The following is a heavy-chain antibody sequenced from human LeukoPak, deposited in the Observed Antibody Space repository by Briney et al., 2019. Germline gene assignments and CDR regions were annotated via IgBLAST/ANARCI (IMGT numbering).Heavy chain of an antibody. Sequence: GGSLRLSCAASGFTFSTYSMNRVRQAPGKGLEWVSSIISTSSYVYYADTVKGRFSISRDNAKTSLYLQMNSLRAEDTAVYYCARDPSGRGLNDYWGRGTLVTVSS. J-gene: IGHJ4*02. CDR2: IISTSSYV. CDR1: GFTFSTYS. V-gene: IGHV3-21*01. CDR3: ARDPSGRGLNDY. D-gene: IGHD2-15*01.